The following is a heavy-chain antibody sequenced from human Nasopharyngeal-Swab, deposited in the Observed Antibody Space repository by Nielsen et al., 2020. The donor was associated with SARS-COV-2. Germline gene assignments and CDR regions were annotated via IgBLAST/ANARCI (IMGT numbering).Heavy chain of an antibody. V-gene: IGHV3-30*18. CDR3: AKANALFWFGQFKNDAFDI. J-gene: IGHJ3*02. D-gene: IGHD3-10*01. CDR1: GFSFNNYG. CDR2: ISYEGSKK. Sequence: GGSLRLSCTASGFSFNNYGMHRVRQAPGKGLEWVAVISYEGSKKFYAESVEGRFTISRDYSKNTLYLQMDSLRTEDTAMYFCAKANALFWFGQFKNDAFDIWGQGTMVAVSS.